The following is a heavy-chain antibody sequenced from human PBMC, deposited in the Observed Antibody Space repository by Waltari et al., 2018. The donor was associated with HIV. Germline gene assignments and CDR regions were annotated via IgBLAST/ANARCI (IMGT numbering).Heavy chain of an antibody. J-gene: IGHJ3*02. CDR3: ARDLRDYYDSSGFDI. V-gene: IGHV3-7*01. CDR1: GFTFSSYW. D-gene: IGHD3-22*01. Sequence: EVQLVESGGGLVQPGGSLRLSCAASGFTFSSYWLSWCRRAQGKGLEWVANIKQDGSEKYYVDSVKGRFTISRDNAKNSLYLQMNSLRAEDTAVYYCARDLRDYYDSSGFDIWGQGTMVTVSS. CDR2: IKQDGSEK.